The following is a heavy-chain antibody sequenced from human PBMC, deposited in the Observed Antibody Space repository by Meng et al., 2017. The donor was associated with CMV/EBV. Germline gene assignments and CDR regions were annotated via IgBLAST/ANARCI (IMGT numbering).Heavy chain of an antibody. Sequence: QVQLQEPGPGLLKLSQSLSLTCTFSGGSISSGDYYCSWIRQPPGKGLEWIGYIYYSGSTYYNPSLKSRVTISVDTSKNQFSLKLSSVTAADTAVYYCARVGRTSCYDYWGQGTLVTVSS. J-gene: IGHJ4*02. D-gene: IGHD2-2*01. V-gene: IGHV4-30-4*08. CDR3: ARVGRTSCYDY. CDR2: IYYSGST. CDR1: GGSISSGDYY.